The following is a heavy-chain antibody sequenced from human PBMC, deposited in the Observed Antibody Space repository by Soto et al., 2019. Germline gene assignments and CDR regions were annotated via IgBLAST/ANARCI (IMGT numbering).Heavy chain of an antibody. CDR2: TNHSGST. J-gene: IGHJ6*03. Sequence: TSETLSLTCAVYGGSFSGYYWSWIRQPPGKGLEWIGETNHSGSTNYNPSLKSRVTISVDTSKNQFSLKLSSVTAADTAVYYCARVATNSDRNYYYYYMDVWGKGTTVTVSS. D-gene: IGHD5-12*01. V-gene: IGHV4-34*01. CDR1: GGSFSGYY. CDR3: ARVATNSDRNYYYYYMDV.